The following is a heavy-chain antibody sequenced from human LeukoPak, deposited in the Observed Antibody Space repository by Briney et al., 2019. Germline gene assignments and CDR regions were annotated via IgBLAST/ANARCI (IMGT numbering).Heavy chain of an antibody. CDR3: ARSTRGSGYPNDY. J-gene: IGHJ4*02. D-gene: IGHD3-22*01. CDR2: ISSSSSYI. V-gene: IGHV3-21*01. CDR1: GFTFSSYS. Sequence: GGSLRLSCAASGFTFSSYSTNWVRQAPGKGLEWVSSISSSSSYIYYADSVKGRFTVSRDNAKNSLYLQMNSLRAEDTAVYYCARSTRGSGYPNDYWGQGTLVTVSS.